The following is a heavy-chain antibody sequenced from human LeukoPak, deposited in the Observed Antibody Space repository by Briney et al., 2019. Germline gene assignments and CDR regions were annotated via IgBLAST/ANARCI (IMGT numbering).Heavy chain of an antibody. Sequence: GGSLRLSCAASGFTVSSNEMSWVRQAPGKGLEWVSSICGGSTYYADSRKGRFTISRDNSKNTLHLQMNSLRAEDTAVYYCVRDNPRCCGVVPANIDDYWGQGTLVTVSS. CDR1: GFTVSSNE. CDR2: ICGGST. V-gene: IGHV3-38-3*01. D-gene: IGHD2-15*01. CDR3: VRDNPRCCGVVPANIDDY. J-gene: IGHJ4*02.